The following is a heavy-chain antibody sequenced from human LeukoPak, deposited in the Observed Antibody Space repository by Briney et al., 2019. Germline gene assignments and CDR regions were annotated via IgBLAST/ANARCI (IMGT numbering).Heavy chain of an antibody. V-gene: IGHV1-2*02. J-gene: IGHJ4*02. CDR3: ATWAGIAAAGSHY. Sequence: GASVKVSCKASGYTFTGYYMHWVRQAPGQGLEWMGWINPKTGGTDFAQKFQGRVTMTRDTSISTAHMELSSLRSDDTAVYYCATWAGIAAAGSHYWGRGTLVTVSS. CDR1: GYTFTGYY. D-gene: IGHD6-13*01. CDR2: INPKTGGT.